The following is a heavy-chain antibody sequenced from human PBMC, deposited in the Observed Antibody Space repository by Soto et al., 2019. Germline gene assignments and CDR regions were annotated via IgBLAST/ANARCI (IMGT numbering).Heavy chain of an antibody. J-gene: IGHJ4*02. CDR3: ARLEYDSPAPGDY. Sequence: SETLSLTCTVSGGSISSSSYYWGWIRQPPGKGLEWIGSIYYSGSTYYNPSLKSRVTISVDTSKNQFSLKLSSVTAADTAVYYCARLEYDSPAPGDYWGQETLVTVPS. CDR2: IYYSGST. CDR1: GGSISSSSYY. D-gene: IGHD3-16*01. V-gene: IGHV4-39*01.